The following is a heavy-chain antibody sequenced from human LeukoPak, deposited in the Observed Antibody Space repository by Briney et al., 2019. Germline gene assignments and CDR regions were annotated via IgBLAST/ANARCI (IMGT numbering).Heavy chain of an antibody. CDR3: ARVGGIWRLDY. V-gene: IGHV3-11*04. CDR2: ISGGGRTT. D-gene: IGHD3-3*01. Sequence: GGSLRLSCAASGFTVSSNYMSWVRQAPGKGLEWLSHISGGGRTTYYADSVKGRFTISRDNAENSLYLQMNSLRAEDTAVYYCARVGGIWRLDYWGQGTRVTVSS. J-gene: IGHJ4*02. CDR1: GFTVSSNY.